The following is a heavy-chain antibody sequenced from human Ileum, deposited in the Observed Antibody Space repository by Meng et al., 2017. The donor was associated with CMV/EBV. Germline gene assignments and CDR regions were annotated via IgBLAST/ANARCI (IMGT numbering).Heavy chain of an antibody. Sequence: QVQLQDSGPGLVKPSQTLSFTCTVSGDSLSTGDYYWSWIRQPPGKGPEWIGYIYYSGSTLYNPSLKSPVTISLDKSKNQFSLRLRSVTAADTAVYFCAREGGGWYFDSWGQGTLVTVSS. J-gene: IGHJ4*02. V-gene: IGHV4-30-4*01. CDR3: AREGGGWYFDS. D-gene: IGHD6-19*01. CDR2: IYYSGST. CDR1: GDSLSTGDYY.